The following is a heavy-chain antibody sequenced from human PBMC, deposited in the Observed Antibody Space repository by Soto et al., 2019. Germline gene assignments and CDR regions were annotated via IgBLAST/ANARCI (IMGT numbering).Heavy chain of an antibody. Sequence: EVQLLESGGNLAQPGGSLRLSCAASGFTFTDYAMTWVRQAPGKGLEWVSSVSARGDISYYADSVKGRFIISRDNSKNSLFLQMNSLRAEDTALYYCARGDRGGSGSPASYYYSGLDVWGQGTTISVSS. CDR1: GFTFTDYA. D-gene: IGHD3-10*01. CDR3: ARGDRGGSGSPASYYYSGLDV. CDR2: VSARGDIS. J-gene: IGHJ6*02. V-gene: IGHV3-23*01.